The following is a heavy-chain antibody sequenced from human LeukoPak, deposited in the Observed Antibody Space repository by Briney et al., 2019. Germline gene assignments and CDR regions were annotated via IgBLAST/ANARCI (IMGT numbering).Heavy chain of an antibody. J-gene: IGHJ6*03. D-gene: IGHD4-11*01. Sequence: GGSLRLSCAASGFIFSSYWMHWVRHAPGKGLAWVSRINTDGSSTSYADFVKGRFTISRDNAKNMLFLQMDSLRAEDTAVYFCARGGTAMTTLDYMDVWGKGTTVTVSS. CDR3: ARGGTAMTTLDYMDV. CDR2: INTDGSST. CDR1: GFIFSSYW. V-gene: IGHV3-74*01.